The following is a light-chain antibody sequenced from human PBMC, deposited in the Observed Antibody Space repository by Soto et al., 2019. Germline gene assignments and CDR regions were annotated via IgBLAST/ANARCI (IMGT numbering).Light chain of an antibody. Sequence: DIQMTQSASTLSASLGDTVTVTCRASQSISGWLAWYQQKKGEAPKLLIYDASTLPSGVPSRFSGSGYGTEFNLTIASLQTDDFGTYYCQQYESFPGTFGPGTKVDIK. CDR1: QSISGW. CDR3: QQYESFPGT. J-gene: IGKJ1*01. V-gene: IGKV1-5*01. CDR2: DAS.